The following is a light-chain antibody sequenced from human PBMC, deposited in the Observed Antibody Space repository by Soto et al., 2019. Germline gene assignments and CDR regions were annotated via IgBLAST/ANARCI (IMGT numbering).Light chain of an antibody. CDR3: QQYGRSPTT. CDR1: QSVSSCY. J-gene: IGKJ1*01. V-gene: IGKV3-20*01. Sequence: EIVLTQSPGTLSLSPGERATLSCRASQSVSSCYLSWYQQKPGPAPRFLIYSASSRATGIPDRFSGSGSGTDFTLTISRLEHEDFAVYYCQQYGRSPTTFGQGTKVDIK. CDR2: SAS.